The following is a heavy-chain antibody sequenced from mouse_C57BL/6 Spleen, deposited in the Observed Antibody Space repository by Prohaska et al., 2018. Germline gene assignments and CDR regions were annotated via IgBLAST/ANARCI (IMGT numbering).Heavy chain of an antibody. Sequence: QVQLQQSGAELMKPGASVKLSCKATGYTFTGYWIEWVKQRPGHGLEWIGKILPGSGRTNYNEKFKGKATFTADTSSNTAYTQLSSLTTEDSAIYYCARNYGSSYYWYFDVWGTGTTVTVSS. V-gene: IGHV1-9*01. CDR1: GYTFTGYW. CDR2: ILPGSGRT. D-gene: IGHD1-1*01. CDR3: ARNYGSSYYWYFDV. J-gene: IGHJ1*03.